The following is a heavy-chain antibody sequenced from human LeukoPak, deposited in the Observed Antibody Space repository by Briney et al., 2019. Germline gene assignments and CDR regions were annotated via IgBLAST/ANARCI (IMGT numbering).Heavy chain of an antibody. D-gene: IGHD1-26*01. CDR1: GYTFTGYY. J-gene: IGHJ3*02. V-gene: IGHV1-2*02. Sequence: ASVKVSCKASGYTFTGYYMHWVRQAPGQGLEWMGWINPNSGGTNYAQKFQGRVTMTRDTSISTAYMELSRLRSDDTAVYYCARQIVGATDDAFEIWGQGTMVTVSS. CDR3: ARQIVGATDDAFEI. CDR2: INPNSGGT.